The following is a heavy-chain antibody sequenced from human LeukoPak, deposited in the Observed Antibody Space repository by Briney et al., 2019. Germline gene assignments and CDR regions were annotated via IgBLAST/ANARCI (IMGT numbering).Heavy chain of an antibody. J-gene: IGHJ4*02. CDR2: IYNSGTS. Sequence: SETLSLTCKVSGDSISRSSYYWGWIHQPPGKGLEWIGSIYNSGTSYYSSSLKSRVTMSVDTSKNQVTLRVTSVTAADTAMYFCARHSHGSGSYRSSWGQGTLVIVSS. CDR1: GDSISRSSYY. V-gene: IGHV4-39*01. CDR3: ARHSHGSGSYRSS. D-gene: IGHD3-10*01.